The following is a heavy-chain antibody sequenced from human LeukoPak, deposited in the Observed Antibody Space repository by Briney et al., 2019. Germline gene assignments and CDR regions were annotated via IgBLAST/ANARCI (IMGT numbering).Heavy chain of an antibody. J-gene: IGHJ4*02. Sequence: ASVKVSCKVSGYTLTELSMHWVRQAPGKGLEWMGGFDPEDGETIYAQKFQGRVTMTEDTSTDTAYMELSSLGSEDTAVYYCFLSSVRGVYPYYFDYWGQGTLATVSS. CDR1: GYTLTELS. D-gene: IGHD3-10*01. V-gene: IGHV1-24*01. CDR2: FDPEDGET. CDR3: FLSSVRGVYPYYFDY.